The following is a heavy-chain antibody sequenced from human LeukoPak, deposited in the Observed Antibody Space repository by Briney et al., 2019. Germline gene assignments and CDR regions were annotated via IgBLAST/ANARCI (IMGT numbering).Heavy chain of an antibody. Sequence: GGSLRLSCAASGFTFSSYSMNWVRQAPGKGLEWVSSISSSSSYIYYADSVKGRFTISRDNAKNSLYLQMNSPRAEDTAVYYCARDLPATGDYWGQGTLVTVSS. CDR2: ISSSSSYI. J-gene: IGHJ4*02. CDR3: ARDLPATGDY. D-gene: IGHD1-26*01. V-gene: IGHV3-21*01. CDR1: GFTFSSYS.